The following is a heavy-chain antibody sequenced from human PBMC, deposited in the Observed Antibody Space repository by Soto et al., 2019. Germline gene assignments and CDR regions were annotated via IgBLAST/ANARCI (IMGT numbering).Heavy chain of an antibody. V-gene: IGHV3-23*01. J-gene: IGHJ5*02. CDR1: GFTFRSYA. CDR3: ARAASYYDILTGSANWFDP. D-gene: IGHD3-9*01. CDR2: ISGSGGST. Sequence: GGSLRLSCAASGFTFRSYAMSWVRQAPGKGLEWVSAISGSGGSTYYADSVKGRFTISRDNAKNSLYLQMNSLRAEDTAVYYCARAASYYDILTGSANWFDPWGQGTLVTVSS.